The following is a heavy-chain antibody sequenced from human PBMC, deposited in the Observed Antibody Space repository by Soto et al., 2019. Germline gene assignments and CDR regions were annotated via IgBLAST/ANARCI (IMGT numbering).Heavy chain of an antibody. CDR3: AREVGYGDFSAALLD. Sequence: VQLMQSGAEVKKPGSSVKVSCKASGGTFSSHSINWVRQAPGQGLEWMGGIITLFGTANYAQNFQGRVTITADQSTSTAYMELNCLRSDDTAVYVCAREVGYGDFSAALLDWGQGTLVTVSS. V-gene: IGHV1-69*01. CDR2: IITLFGTA. J-gene: IGHJ4*02. D-gene: IGHD4-17*01. CDR1: GGTFSSHS.